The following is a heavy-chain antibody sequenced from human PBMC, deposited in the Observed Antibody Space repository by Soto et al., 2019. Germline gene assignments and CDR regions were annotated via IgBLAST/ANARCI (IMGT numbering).Heavy chain of an antibody. CDR2: INPATGAA. CDR3: AGWGGVGGAGSAAFDM. V-gene: IGHV1-2*02. Sequence: QLHLVQSGAVVKKPGASVTVSCSASGYPVTAYYMHWVRQAPGRGLEWMGGINPATGAAKYTQTFQGRVTMARVTATRTVFTELSGLTCGDTARFYSAGWGGVGGAGSAAFDMWGQGTLVTVSS. CDR1: GYPVTAYY. J-gene: IGHJ3*02. D-gene: IGHD3-16*01.